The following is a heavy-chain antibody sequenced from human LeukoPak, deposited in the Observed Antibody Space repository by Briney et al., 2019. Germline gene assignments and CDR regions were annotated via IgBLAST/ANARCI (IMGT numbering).Heavy chain of an antibody. CDR1: GGSFSGYY. D-gene: IGHD3-22*01. CDR2: INHSGST. V-gene: IGHV4-34*01. Sequence: SETLSLTCAVYGGSFSGYYWSWIRQPPGKGLEWIGEINHSGSTNYNPSLKSRVTISVDTSKNQFSLKLSSVTAADTAVYYCARYTTYYDSSGSHPCAFDIWGQGTMVTVSS. CDR3: ARYTTYYDSSGSHPCAFDI. J-gene: IGHJ3*02.